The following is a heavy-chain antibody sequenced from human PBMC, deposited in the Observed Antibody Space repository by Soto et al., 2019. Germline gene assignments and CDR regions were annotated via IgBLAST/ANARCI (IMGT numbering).Heavy chain of an antibody. D-gene: IGHD6-13*01. CDR3: AKRTVGSSYDC. CDR1: GFTFSSYA. V-gene: IGHV3-23*01. CDR2: ISGSGDST. J-gene: IGHJ4*02. Sequence: EVQLLESGGGLVQPGGSLRLSCAASGFTFSSYAMSWVRQAPGKGLEWVSVISGSGDSTYYADSVRGRFTISRDNSKNTLYLQMNSLRAEDTAVYYCAKRTVGSSYDCWGQGTLVTVSS.